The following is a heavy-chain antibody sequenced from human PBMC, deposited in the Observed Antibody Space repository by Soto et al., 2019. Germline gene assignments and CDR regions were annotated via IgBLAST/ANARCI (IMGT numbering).Heavy chain of an antibody. CDR1: GGSISSYY. Sequence: SETLSLTCTVSGGSISSYYWSWIRQPPGKGLEWIGYIYYSGSTNYNPSLKSRVTISVDTSKNQFSLKLSSVTAADTAVYYCARVGGDSYFDYWGQGTLVTVSS. J-gene: IGHJ4*02. CDR2: IYYSGST. CDR3: ARVGGDSYFDY. V-gene: IGHV4-59*01. D-gene: IGHD2-21*02.